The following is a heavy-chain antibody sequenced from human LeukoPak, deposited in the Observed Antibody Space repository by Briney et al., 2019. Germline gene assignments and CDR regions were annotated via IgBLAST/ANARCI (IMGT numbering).Heavy chain of an antibody. J-gene: IGHJ4*02. Sequence: PSETLSLTCTVSGGSISSHDWTWIRQPAGKGLEWIGRIYISGSPNYNPSLKSRVTMSVDTSKNQFSLKLTSVTAADTAVYYCGRVTGYMMEDYFDYWGQGTLVTVSS. CDR1: GGSISSHD. V-gene: IGHV4-4*07. CDR2: IYISGSP. D-gene: IGHD6-13*01. CDR3: GRVTGYMMEDYFDY.